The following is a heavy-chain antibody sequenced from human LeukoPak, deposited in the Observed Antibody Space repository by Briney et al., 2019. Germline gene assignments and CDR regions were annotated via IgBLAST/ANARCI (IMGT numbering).Heavy chain of an antibody. J-gene: IGHJ6*02. CDR2: ISSSGSTI. Sequence: GWSLRLSCAASGFTFSSYEMNWVRQAPGKGLEWVSYISSSGSTIYYADSVKGRFTISRDNAKNSLYLQMNSLRAEDTAVYYCARVSGWYGMDVWGQGTTVTVSS. CDR1: GFTFSSYE. CDR3: ARVSGWYGMDV. D-gene: IGHD6-19*01. V-gene: IGHV3-48*03.